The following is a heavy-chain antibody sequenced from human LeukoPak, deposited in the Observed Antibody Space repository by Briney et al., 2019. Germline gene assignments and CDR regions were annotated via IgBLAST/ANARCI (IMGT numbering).Heavy chain of an antibody. Sequence: SETLSLTCTVSGGSISSYYWSWIRQPPGKGLEWIGYIYYSGSTYYNPSLKSRVTISVDTSKNQFSLKLSSVTAADTAVYYCARHRKWSYYDSSGPRFDYWGQGTLVTVSS. J-gene: IGHJ4*02. CDR2: IYYSGST. CDR1: GGSISSYY. D-gene: IGHD3-22*01. CDR3: ARHRKWSYYDSSGPRFDY. V-gene: IGHV4-59*08.